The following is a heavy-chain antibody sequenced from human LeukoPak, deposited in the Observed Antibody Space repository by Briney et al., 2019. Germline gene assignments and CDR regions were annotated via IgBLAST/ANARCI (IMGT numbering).Heavy chain of an antibody. CDR3: ARHNARDWFDP. CDR2: IYYSGST. V-gene: IGHV4-31*03. Sequence: SETLSLTCTVSGGSLSSGAYHWSWVRQHPGRGLEWLGYIYYSGSTYYNPSLTSRIIISLDTSKNQFSLKLSSVTAADTAMYYCARHNARDWFDPWGQGTLVTVSS. J-gene: IGHJ5*02. D-gene: IGHD2-8*01. CDR1: GGSLSSGAYH.